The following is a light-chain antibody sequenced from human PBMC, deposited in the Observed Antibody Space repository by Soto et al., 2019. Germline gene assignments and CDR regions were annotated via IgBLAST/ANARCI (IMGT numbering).Light chain of an antibody. CDR2: DAS. CDR3: HQYNSYPPT. V-gene: IGKV1-5*01. CDR1: QSISSW. Sequence: HVSGSTSSLDASVGGRVAIACRASQSISSWLAWYQQKPGKAPKLLIYDASSLESGVPSRFSGSGSGTEFTLTISSLQPDDFATYYCHQYNSYPPTFGGGSKVDIK. J-gene: IGKJ4*01.